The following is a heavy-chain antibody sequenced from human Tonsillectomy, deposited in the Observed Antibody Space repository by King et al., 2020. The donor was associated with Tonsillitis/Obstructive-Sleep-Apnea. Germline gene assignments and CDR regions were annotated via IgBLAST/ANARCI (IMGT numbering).Heavy chain of an antibody. V-gene: IGHV3-7*04. J-gene: IGHJ3*02. CDR1: GFTFSNYW. CDR3: ARDDGYCNTTRCYDAFDI. CDR2: IKQDGSVK. Sequence: VQLVESGGGLVQPGGSLRLACAASGFTFSNYWMTWVRQAPGKGREGVANIKQDGSVKHYVDSAEGRFTISSNNAKNSLHLQLNSLRAEDTAVYYCARDDGYCNTTRCYDAFDIWGQGTKVTVST. D-gene: IGHD2-2*01.